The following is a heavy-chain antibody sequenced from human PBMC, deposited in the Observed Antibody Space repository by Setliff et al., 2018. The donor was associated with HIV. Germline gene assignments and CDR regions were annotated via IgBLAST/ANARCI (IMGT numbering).Heavy chain of an antibody. D-gene: IGHD3-10*01. V-gene: IGHV3-66*02. CDR3: ARLRPYNSALDY. CDR1: GFTVSSYY. Sequence: GGSLRLSCAASGFTVSSYYMSWVRQAPGKGLEWVSTIYSDGNTYHADSVKGRFTLSRDNSENALFRQMNSLRPEDTAVYYCARLRPYNSALDYWGQGTLVTVSS. J-gene: IGHJ4*02. CDR2: IYSDGNT.